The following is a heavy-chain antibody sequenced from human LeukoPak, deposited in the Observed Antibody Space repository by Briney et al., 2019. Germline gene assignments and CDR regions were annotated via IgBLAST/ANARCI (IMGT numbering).Heavy chain of an antibody. CDR2: IHSSGST. D-gene: IGHD4-17*01. Sequence: SETLSLTCTVSGGSISSYYWSWIRQPAGEGLEWIGRIHSSGSTNYNPSPKSRVTMSVDTSKNQLSLKLSSVTAADTAVYYCARDAVRVTSMDYFDYWGQGTLVTVSS. CDR3: ARDAVRVTSMDYFDY. V-gene: IGHV4-4*07. CDR1: GGSISSYY. J-gene: IGHJ4*02.